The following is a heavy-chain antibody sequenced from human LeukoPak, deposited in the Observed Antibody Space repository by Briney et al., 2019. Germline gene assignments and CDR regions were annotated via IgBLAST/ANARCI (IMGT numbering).Heavy chain of an antibody. J-gene: IGHJ4*02. D-gene: IGHD1-26*01. V-gene: IGHV1-2*02. CDR3: ARALDKWELRGPLRY. Sequence: GASVKVSCKASGYTFTGYYIHWVRQAPGQGLEWMGYINPNSVDTNFAQKFQGRVTMTTDTSISTAYMELSRLRSDDTAVYYCARALDKWELRGPLRYWGQGTLVTVSS. CDR2: INPNSVDT. CDR1: GYTFTGYY.